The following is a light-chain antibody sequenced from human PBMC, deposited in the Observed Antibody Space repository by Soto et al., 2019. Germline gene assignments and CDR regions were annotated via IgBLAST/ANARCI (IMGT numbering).Light chain of an antibody. CDR3: QQYYNWRYT. V-gene: IGKV3-15*01. J-gene: IGKJ2*01. CDR2: GAS. Sequence: EIVMTQSPATLSVSPGERATLSCRASESIRSSLAWYQLRPGQAPRLLIYGASTRATGIPARFSGSGSGTEFTLTIRSLQSEDFAVYYCQQYYNWRYTFGQGTKLEIK. CDR1: ESIRSS.